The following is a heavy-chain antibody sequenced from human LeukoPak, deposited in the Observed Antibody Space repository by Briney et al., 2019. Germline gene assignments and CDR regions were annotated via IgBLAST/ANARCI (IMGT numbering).Heavy chain of an antibody. CDR1: GFTLSTYY. V-gene: IGHV1-46*01. D-gene: IGHD4-17*01. CDR3: ARGGDYGDYFEH. J-gene: IGHJ4*02. Sequence: ASVKVSCKASGFTLSTYYMHWVRQAPGQGLEWMGIIDPSGGGTCYAQEVQGRVTMTSDTSTSTIYMELRSLRSDDTAVYYCARGGDYGDYFEHWGQGTLVTVSS. CDR2: IDPSGGGT.